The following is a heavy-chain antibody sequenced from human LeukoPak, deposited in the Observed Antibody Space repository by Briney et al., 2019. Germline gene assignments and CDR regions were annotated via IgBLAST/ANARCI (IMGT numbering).Heavy chain of an antibody. CDR3: AREGVWGNSYFDY. CDR1: GGTFSSYA. CDR2: IIPIFGIA. Sequence: SVTVSCTASGGTFSSYAISWVRQAPGQGLEWMGRIIPIFGIANYAQKFQGRVTITADKSTSTAYMELSSLRSEDTAVYYCAREGVWGNSYFDYWGQGTLVTVSS. J-gene: IGHJ4*02. V-gene: IGHV1-69*04. D-gene: IGHD4-23*01.